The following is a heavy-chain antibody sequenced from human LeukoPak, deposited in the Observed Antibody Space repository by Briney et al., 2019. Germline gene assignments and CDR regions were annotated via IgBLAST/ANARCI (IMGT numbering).Heavy chain of an antibody. Sequence: SETLSLTCSVSGGSISTYFWSWIRQPPGKGLEWIGYIYYSGSTSYNPSLKSRVTISVDTSKNQFSLRLSSVTAADTAVYYCAGPYENWFDPWGQGTLVTVSS. CDR3: AGPYENWFDP. J-gene: IGHJ5*02. V-gene: IGHV4-59*08. D-gene: IGHD3-3*01. CDR2: IYYSGST. CDR1: GGSISTYF.